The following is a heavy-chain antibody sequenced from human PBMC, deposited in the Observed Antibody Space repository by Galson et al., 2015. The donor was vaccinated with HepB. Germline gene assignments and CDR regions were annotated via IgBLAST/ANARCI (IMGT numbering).Heavy chain of an antibody. CDR2: INTNTGNP. CDR3: TRSFGPSPYNWFDP. Sequence: SVKVSCKASGYPLTNYAVNWVRQAPGQGLEWMGWINTNTGNPTYAQGFTGRFVFSLDTSISTAYLQISSLRADDTAVYYCTRSFGPSPYNWFDPWGQGTLVTVSS. D-gene: IGHD3-3*01. V-gene: IGHV7-4-1*02. CDR1: GYPLTNYA. J-gene: IGHJ5*02.